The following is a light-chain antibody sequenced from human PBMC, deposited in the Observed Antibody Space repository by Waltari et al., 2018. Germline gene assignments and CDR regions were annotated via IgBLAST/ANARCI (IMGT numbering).Light chain of an antibody. J-gene: IGLJ3*02. CDR2: STD. Sequence: QTVVTQEPSFSVSPGGTVTLTCGLSSGSVSASYYPSWYQPTPGQAPRTLIYSTDSRSSGVPDRFSGSIVGNKAALTITGAQADDESDYYCVLYMGGGISVFGGGTKLTVL. CDR1: SGSVSASYY. CDR3: VLYMGGGISV. V-gene: IGLV8-61*01.